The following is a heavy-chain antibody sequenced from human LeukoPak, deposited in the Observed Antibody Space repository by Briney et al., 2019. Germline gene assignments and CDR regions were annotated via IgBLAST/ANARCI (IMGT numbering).Heavy chain of an antibody. Sequence: PGGSLRLSCAASGFTFSSYWMSWVRQAPGKGLEWVANIKQDGSEKYYVDSVKGRFTISRDNAKNSLYLQMNSLRAEDTAVYYCANPRALYGGNPGYFQHWGQGTLVTVSS. CDR3: ANPRALYGGNPGYFQH. CDR1: GFTFSSYW. J-gene: IGHJ1*01. V-gene: IGHV3-7*01. D-gene: IGHD4-23*01. CDR2: IKQDGSEK.